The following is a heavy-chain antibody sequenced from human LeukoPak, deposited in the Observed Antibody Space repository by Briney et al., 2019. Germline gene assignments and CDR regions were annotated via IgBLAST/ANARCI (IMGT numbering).Heavy chain of an antibody. CDR1: GFTFGRSA. Sequence: GGSLRLSCEASGFTFGRSAMTWVRQTPGKGLEWFSSISSSGNTYYADSVKGPFTISRDNSKNLVNLQMNSLRAEDTAIYYCVKGRMSEDGLDFWGQGSLVTVSS. CDR2: ISSSGNT. J-gene: IGHJ4*02. V-gene: IGHV3-23*01. D-gene: IGHD5-24*01. CDR3: VKGRMSEDGLDF.